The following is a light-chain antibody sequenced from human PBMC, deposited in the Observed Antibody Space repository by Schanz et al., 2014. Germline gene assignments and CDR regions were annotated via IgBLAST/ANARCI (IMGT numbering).Light chain of an antibody. CDR1: QSVSSSY. J-gene: IGKJ2*03. V-gene: IGKV3D-20*02. Sequence: PGERVTLSCRASQSVSSSYLTWYQQKPGQAPRLLIYGASTRATGIPARFSGSGSGTDFTLTISRLEPEDFAVYYCQQRSNWPPMYSFGQGTKLEIK. CDR3: QQRSNWPPMYS. CDR2: GAS.